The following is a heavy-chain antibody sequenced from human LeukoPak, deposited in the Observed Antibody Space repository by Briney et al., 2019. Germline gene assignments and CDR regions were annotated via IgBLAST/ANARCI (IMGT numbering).Heavy chain of an antibody. CDR1: GYTFTSYD. Sequence: GASVKVSCKASGYTFTSYDINWVRQATGQGLEWMGWMNPNSGYTGYAQKFQGRVTMTRNTSISTAYMELSSLRSEDTAVYYCARPNYDLLTGYYPLLDVWGQGTTVTVSS. V-gene: IGHV1-8*01. CDR2: MNPNSGYT. D-gene: IGHD3-9*01. J-gene: IGHJ6*02. CDR3: ARPNYDLLTGYYPLLDV.